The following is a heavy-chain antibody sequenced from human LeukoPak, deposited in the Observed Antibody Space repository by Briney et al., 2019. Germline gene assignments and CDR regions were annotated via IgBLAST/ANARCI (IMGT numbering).Heavy chain of an antibody. D-gene: IGHD5-18*01. J-gene: IGHJ5*02. Sequence: SVKVSCKASGGTFSSYAISWVRQAPGQGLEWMGGIIPIFGTANYAQKFQGRVTITADESTSTAYMELSSLRSEDTAVYYCATRGYSYGPEDNWFDPWGQGTLVTVSS. CDR1: GGTFSSYA. CDR2: IIPIFGTA. V-gene: IGHV1-69*01. CDR3: ATRGYSYGPEDNWFDP.